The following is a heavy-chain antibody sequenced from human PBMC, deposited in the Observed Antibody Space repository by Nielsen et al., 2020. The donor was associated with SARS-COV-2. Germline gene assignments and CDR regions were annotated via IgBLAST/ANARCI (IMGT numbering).Heavy chain of an antibody. J-gene: IGHJ3*02. Sequence: SETLSLTCTVSGGSISSYYWSWIRQPPGKGLEWIGYIYYSGSTNYNPSLKSRVTISVDTSKNQFSLKLSSVTAADTAVYYCARSYDFWSGYYIGDAFDIWGQGTMVTVSS. D-gene: IGHD3-3*01. CDR3: ARSYDFWSGYYIGDAFDI. V-gene: IGHV4-59*13. CDR2: IYYSGST. CDR1: GGSISSYY.